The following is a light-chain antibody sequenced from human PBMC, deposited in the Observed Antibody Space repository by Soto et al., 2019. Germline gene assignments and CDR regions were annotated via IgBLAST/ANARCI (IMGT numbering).Light chain of an antibody. CDR2: EVS. Sequence: QSALTQPPSASGSPGQSVTISCTGTSSDVGGYNYVSWYQQHPGKAPKLMIYEVSKRPSGVPDRFSGSKSGNTASLTVSGLQAEDEADYYCLFSYGGPRVFGGGTKLTVL. CDR3: LFSYGGPRV. J-gene: IGLJ3*02. CDR1: SSDVGGYNY. V-gene: IGLV2-8*01.